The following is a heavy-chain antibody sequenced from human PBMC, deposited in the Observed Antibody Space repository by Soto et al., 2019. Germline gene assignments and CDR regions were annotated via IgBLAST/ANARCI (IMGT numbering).Heavy chain of an antibody. CDR3: ATGSCSWYSDY. D-gene: IGHD6-13*01. J-gene: IGHJ4*02. Sequence: GASVKVSCKASGYTFTSYYMHWLRQAPGQGLEWMGIINPSGGSTSYAQKFQGRVTMTRDTSTSTVYMELSSLRSEDTAVYYCATGSCSWYSDYWGQGTLVTVSS. CDR1: GYTFTSYY. V-gene: IGHV1-46*01. CDR2: INPSGGST.